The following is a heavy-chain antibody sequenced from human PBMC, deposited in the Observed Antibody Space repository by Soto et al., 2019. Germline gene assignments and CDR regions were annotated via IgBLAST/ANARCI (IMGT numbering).Heavy chain of an antibody. CDR3: ARATYYYGSGNYGP. CDR2: INHSGST. Sequence: PSETLSLTCAVYGGSFSGYYWSWIRQPPGKGLEWIGEINHSGSTNYSPSLKSRVTISVDTSKNQFSLKLSSVTAADTAVYYCARATYYYGSGNYGPWGQGTLVTVSS. J-gene: IGHJ5*02. D-gene: IGHD3-10*01. CDR1: GGSFSGYY. V-gene: IGHV4-34*01.